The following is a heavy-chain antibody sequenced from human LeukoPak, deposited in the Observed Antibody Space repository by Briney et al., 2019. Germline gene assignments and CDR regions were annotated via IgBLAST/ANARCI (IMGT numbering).Heavy chain of an antibody. CDR2: IYPGDSDT. D-gene: IGHD2-2*01. CDR1: GYSYTKYW. Sequence: GESPKISCKGSGYSYTKYWIVWVLQMPVKGLEWMGIIYPGDSDTRYSPSFQGQVTISADKSISTAYLQWSSLKASDTAMYYCARSRRIPAAADYWGQGTLVTVSS. CDR3: ARSRRIPAAADY. J-gene: IGHJ4*02. V-gene: IGHV5-51*01.